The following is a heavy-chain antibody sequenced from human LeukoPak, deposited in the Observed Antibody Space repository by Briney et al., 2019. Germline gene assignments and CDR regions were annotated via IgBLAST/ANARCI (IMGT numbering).Heavy chain of an antibody. CDR1: GYTFTSYA. J-gene: IGHJ4*02. D-gene: IGHD5-18*01. V-gene: IGHV1-2*02. Sequence: GASVKVSCKASGYTFTSYAMNWVRQAPGQGLEWMGWINPNSGGTNYAQKFQGRVTMTRDTSISTAYMELSRLRSDDTAVYYCARDKDTAMVFWGQGTLVTVSS. CDR3: ARDKDTAMVF. CDR2: INPNSGGT.